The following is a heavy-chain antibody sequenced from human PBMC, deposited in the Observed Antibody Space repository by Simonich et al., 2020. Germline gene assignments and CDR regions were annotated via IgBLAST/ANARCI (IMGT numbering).Heavy chain of an antibody. Sequence: QVQLVQSGAEVKKPGASVKVSCKASGYTFTGYYMHWVRQAPGQGLEWMRRINPHSGGTNYAQKFQGRVTMTRDTSISTAYVELSRLRSDDTAVYYCARGALTGDYYYMDVWGKGTTVTVSS. CDR2: INPHSGGT. V-gene: IGHV1-2*02. CDR1: GYTFTGYY. D-gene: IGHD7-27*01. CDR3: ARGALTGDYYYMDV. J-gene: IGHJ6*03.